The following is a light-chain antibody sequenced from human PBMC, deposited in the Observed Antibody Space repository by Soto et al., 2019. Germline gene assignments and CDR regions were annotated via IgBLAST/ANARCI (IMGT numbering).Light chain of an antibody. CDR1: STDIGDYNY. Sequence: QSALTQPASVSGSPGQSITISCTGTSTDIGDYNYVSWFQQHPGKAPKLIIYDVNNRPSGVSNRFSGSKSANTASLTISGLQAEDEADYYCATWDSALSAGVFGGGTKLTVL. V-gene: IGLV2-14*01. CDR3: ATWDSALSAGV. CDR2: DVN. J-gene: IGLJ3*02.